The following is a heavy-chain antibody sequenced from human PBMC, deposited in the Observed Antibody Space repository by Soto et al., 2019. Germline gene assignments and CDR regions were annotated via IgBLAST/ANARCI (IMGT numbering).Heavy chain of an antibody. CDR1: GGSISSSNW. CDR2: NHHSGMT. D-gene: IGHD3-22*01. Sequence: QVQLQESGPGLVKPSGTLSLTCAVSGGSISSSNWWTWVRQPPGKGLEWIGENHHSGMTNENPSLTNRVTISVDKSKNQFSLKLSSVTAADTAVYYCARGQGDSSGYYPFDYWGQGTLVTVSS. CDR3: ARGQGDSSGYYPFDY. J-gene: IGHJ4*02. V-gene: IGHV4-4*02.